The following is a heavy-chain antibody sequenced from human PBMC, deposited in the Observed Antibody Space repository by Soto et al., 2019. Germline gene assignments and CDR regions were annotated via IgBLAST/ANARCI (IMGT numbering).Heavy chain of an antibody. J-gene: IGHJ6*02. CDR3: AKESVETSYSYYGMDA. Sequence: GGSLRLSCAGSGFSFDAYGMHWVRQAPGKGLEWLTTVSFDSKNKYYIDSVEGRFTISRDNSKNMLFLQMNSLRHEDTAVYYCAKESVETSYSYYGMDAWGPGTTVTVSS. D-gene: IGHD4-4*01. V-gene: IGHV3-30*18. CDR2: VSFDSKNK. CDR1: GFSFDAYG.